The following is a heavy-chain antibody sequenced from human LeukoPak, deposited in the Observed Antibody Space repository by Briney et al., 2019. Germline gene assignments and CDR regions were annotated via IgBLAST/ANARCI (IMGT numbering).Heavy chain of an antibody. CDR3: ARPRYYYDSSGYYY. V-gene: IGHV3-48*04. D-gene: IGHD3-22*01. Sequence: PGGSLRLSCAASGFTFSSYSMNWVRQAPGKGLERVSYISSSSSTIYYADSVKGRFTISRDNAKNSLYLQMNSLRAEDTAVYYCARPRYYYDSSGYYYWGQGTLVTVSS. J-gene: IGHJ4*02. CDR1: GFTFSSYS. CDR2: ISSSSSTI.